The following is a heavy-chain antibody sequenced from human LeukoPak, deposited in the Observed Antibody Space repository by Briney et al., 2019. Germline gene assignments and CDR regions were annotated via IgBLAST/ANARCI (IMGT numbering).Heavy chain of an antibody. CDR2: VYYTGSA. D-gene: IGHD3-10*01. Sequence: ASETLSLTCTLSGGSISSTSYHWAWIRQPPGKGLEWIATVYYTGSAYYNPSLKSRVTISVDTSKSQFSLKLSSVTTADTALYYCARYASGSYYWFDPWGQGTLVTVSS. V-gene: IGHV4-39*01. CDR1: GGSISSTSYH. CDR3: ARYASGSYYWFDP. J-gene: IGHJ5*02.